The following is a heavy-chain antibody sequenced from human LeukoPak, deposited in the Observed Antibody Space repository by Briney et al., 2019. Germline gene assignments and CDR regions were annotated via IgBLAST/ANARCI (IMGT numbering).Heavy chain of an antibody. V-gene: IGHV4-59*08. CDR1: GGSISSHY. D-gene: IGHD2-21*01. CDR2: FYYSGST. CDR3: ARXGSTFPEGWFDP. Sequence: SETLSLTCTVSGGSISSHYWSWIRQPPGKGLEWIGYFYYSGSTNYNPSLKSRVTISMDTSKNQFSLKLRSVTAADTAVYYCARXGSTFPEGWFDPWGQGTLVIVSS. J-gene: IGHJ5*02.